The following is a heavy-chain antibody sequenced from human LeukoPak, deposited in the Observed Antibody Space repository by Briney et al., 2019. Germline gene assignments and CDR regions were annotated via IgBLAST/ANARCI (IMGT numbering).Heavy chain of an antibody. D-gene: IGHD3-16*01. CDR3: TYYVWGTKIADY. CDR2: INSDGSGT. CDR1: GFTFSSYW. J-gene: IGHJ4*02. Sequence: GGSLRLSCAASGFTFSSYWMHWVRQAPGKGLVWVSRINSDGSGTTYADSVKGRFTISRDNAKNTLYLQMNSLKTEDTAVYYCTYYVWGTKIADYWGQGTLVTVSS. V-gene: IGHV3-74*01.